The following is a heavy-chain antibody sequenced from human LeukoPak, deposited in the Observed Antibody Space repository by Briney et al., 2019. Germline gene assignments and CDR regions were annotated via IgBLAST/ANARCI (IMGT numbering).Heavy chain of an antibody. J-gene: IGHJ4*02. Sequence: SVKVSCKASGGTFSSYAISWVRQAPAQGLEWMGRIIPILGIANYAQKFQGRATITADKSTSTAYMELSSLRSEDTAVYYCASGGNYLDYWGQGTLVTVSS. V-gene: IGHV1-69*04. D-gene: IGHD3-16*01. CDR3: ASGGNYLDY. CDR2: IIPILGIA. CDR1: GGTFSSYA.